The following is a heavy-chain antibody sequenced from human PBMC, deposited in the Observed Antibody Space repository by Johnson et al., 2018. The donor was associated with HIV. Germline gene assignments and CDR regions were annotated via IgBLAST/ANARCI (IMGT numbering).Heavy chain of an antibody. CDR2: TTPSGGGT. Sequence: VYLVESGGGLVQPGGSLRLSCAASGFTFSSYAMSWVRQAPGKGLEWVSATTPSGGGTYYADSVKGRFTISRDNSKNTLFLQMNSLRAEDTAVYYCAKRGSGWPSDAFDIWGQGTMVTVSS. D-gene: IGHD6-19*01. CDR1: GFTFSSYA. CDR3: AKRGSGWPSDAFDI. V-gene: IGHV3-23*04. J-gene: IGHJ3*02.